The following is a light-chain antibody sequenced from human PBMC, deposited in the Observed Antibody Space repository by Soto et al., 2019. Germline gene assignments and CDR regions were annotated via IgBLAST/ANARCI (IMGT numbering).Light chain of an antibody. CDR1: SSDIGGYDS. CDR3: SSFAPSDTRV. J-gene: IGLJ2*01. V-gene: IGLV2-8*01. CDR2: DVS. Sequence: QSALTQSPSASGSPGQSVTISCTGTSSDIGGYDSVSWYQQHPGKAPKVMIYDVSKRPSGVPDRFSGSKSGNTASLTISGLRPEDEADYYCSSFAPSDTRVFGGGTQLTVL.